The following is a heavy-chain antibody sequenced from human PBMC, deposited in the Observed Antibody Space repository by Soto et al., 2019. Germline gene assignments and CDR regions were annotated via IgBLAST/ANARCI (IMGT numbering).Heavy chain of an antibody. V-gene: IGHV1-69*12. CDR1: GGTFNTFA. CDR2: IIPIFRTP. Sequence: QVQLVQSGAEVKKPGSSVKVSCKASGGTFNTFAISCVRQAPGQCFEWLGGIIPIFRTPDYAQKFQGRVTIIADETASTAYMELSSLRSEDTAVYYCAREKERQRFGGKYYYAMDTWGLGTTGTVSS. D-gene: IGHD3-16*01. CDR3: AREKERQRFGGKYYYAMDT. J-gene: IGHJ6*02.